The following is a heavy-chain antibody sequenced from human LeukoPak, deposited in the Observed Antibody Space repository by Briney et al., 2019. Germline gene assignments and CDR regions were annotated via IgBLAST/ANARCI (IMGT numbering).Heavy chain of an antibody. J-gene: IGHJ4*02. CDR3: ARETYYYDSSGYNV. CDR2: IYSGGST. V-gene: IGHV3-53*01. CDR1: GFTFSSYA. D-gene: IGHD3-22*01. Sequence: PGGSLRLSCAASGFTFSSYAMSWVRQAPGKGLEWVSVIYSGGSTYYADSVKGRFTISRDNSENTLYLQMNSLRAEDTAVYYCARETYYYDSSGYNVWGQGTLVTVSS.